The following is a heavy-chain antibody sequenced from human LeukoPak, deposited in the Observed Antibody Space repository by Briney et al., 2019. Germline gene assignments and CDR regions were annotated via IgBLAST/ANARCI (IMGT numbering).Heavy chain of an antibody. CDR2: ISGSEDHT. CDR3: AEFPALIKTGWFVAGWFDP. V-gene: IGHV3-23*01. Sequence: PGGSLRLSCAASVFTFSSSAMAWVPQAPGKGLEWVAGISGSEDHTYYADSVKGRITISRDNSKHTLFLQINSLRVEDTAVYHCAEFPALIKTGWFVAGWFDPWGQGTLVTVSS. D-gene: IGHD6-19*01. CDR1: VFTFSSSA. J-gene: IGHJ5*02.